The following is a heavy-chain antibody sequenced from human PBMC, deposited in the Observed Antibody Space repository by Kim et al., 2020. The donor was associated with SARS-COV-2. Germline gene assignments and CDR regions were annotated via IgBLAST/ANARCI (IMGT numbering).Heavy chain of an antibody. V-gene: IGHV1-69*13. J-gene: IGHJ6*02. CDR2: IIPIFGTA. CDR3: ASTPTPFYYYDSSAPPPGYYGMDV. D-gene: IGHD3-22*01. CDR1: GGTFSSYA. Sequence: SVKVSCKASGGTFSSYAISWVRQAPGQGLEWMGGIIPIFGTANYAQKFQGRVTITADESTSTAYMELSSLRSEDTAVYYCASTPTPFYYYDSSAPPPGYYGMDVWGQGTTVTVSS.